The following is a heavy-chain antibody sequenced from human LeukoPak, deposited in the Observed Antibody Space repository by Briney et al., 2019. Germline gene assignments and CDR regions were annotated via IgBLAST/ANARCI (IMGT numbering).Heavy chain of an antibody. Sequence: PGGSLRLFCAASGFTFSSYAMHWVRQAPGKGLEWVAVISYDGSNKYYADSVKGRFTISRDNSKNTLYLQMNSLRAEDTAVYYCAKDWTAGYGYFSRTDYWGQGTLVTVSS. CDR2: ISYDGSNK. J-gene: IGHJ4*02. D-gene: IGHD5-18*01. CDR1: GFTFSSYA. CDR3: AKDWTAGYGYFSRTDY. V-gene: IGHV3-30*04.